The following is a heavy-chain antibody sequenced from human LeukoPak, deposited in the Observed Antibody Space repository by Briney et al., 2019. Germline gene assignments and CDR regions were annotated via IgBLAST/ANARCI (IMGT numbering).Heavy chain of an antibody. D-gene: IGHD6-19*01. CDR1: GSTVSSNY. Sequence: PGGSLRLSCAASGSTVSSNYMSRVRQPAGKGLEWVSVLYSGGATFYADSVKGRFTISRDTSKNTLYLQMNDLRADDTAVYYCTKLKGWYGEGFFDYWGQGTLVTVSS. CDR2: LYSGGAT. CDR3: TKLKGWYGEGFFDY. V-gene: IGHV3-53*01. J-gene: IGHJ4*02.